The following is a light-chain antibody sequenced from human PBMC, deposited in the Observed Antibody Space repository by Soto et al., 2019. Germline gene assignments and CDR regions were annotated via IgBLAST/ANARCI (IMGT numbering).Light chain of an antibody. Sequence: QSALTQPASVSGSPGQSITISCTGTSSDVGGYNYVSWYQQHPGKAPKLMIYDVSNRPSGVSNRFSGSESGNTASLTISGLQAEDEADYYCSAYTISSTWVFGGGTKLTVL. CDR1: SSDVGGYNY. V-gene: IGLV2-14*01. CDR3: SAYTISSTWV. CDR2: DVS. J-gene: IGLJ3*02.